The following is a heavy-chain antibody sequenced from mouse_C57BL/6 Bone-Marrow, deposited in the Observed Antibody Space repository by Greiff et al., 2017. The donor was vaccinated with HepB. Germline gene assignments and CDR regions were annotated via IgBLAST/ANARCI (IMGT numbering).Heavy chain of an antibody. Sequence: VQLQQSGAELVRPGASVTLSCKASGYTFTDYEMHWVKQTPVHGLEWIGAIDPETGGTAHNQKFKGKAILTADKSSSTAYMELRSLTSEDSAVYYCTGDFAYWGQGTLVTVSA. CDR1: GYTFTDYE. CDR2: IDPETGGT. CDR3: TGDFAY. J-gene: IGHJ3*01. V-gene: IGHV1-15*01.